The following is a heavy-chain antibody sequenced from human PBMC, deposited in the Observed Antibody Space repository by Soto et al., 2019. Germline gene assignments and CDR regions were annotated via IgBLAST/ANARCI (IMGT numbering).Heavy chain of an antibody. D-gene: IGHD2-2*02. J-gene: IGHJ3*02. Sequence: ASVKVTCKASGYTFTSYGISWVRQAPGQRLEWMGWISAYNGNTNYAQRLQGRVTMTTDTSTSTAYMELRSLRSDDTAVYYCARDILSADDFDIWGQGTMVPVSS. CDR2: ISAYNGNT. CDR3: ARDILSADDFDI. CDR1: GYTFTSYG. V-gene: IGHV1-18*01.